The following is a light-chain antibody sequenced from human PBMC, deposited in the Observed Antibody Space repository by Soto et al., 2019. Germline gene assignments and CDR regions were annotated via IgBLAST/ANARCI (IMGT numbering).Light chain of an antibody. CDR2: GAS. CDR1: QSVSSN. CDR3: QQYNNWPRT. J-gene: IGKJ1*01. Sequence: EIVMTQSPATLSVSPGERATLSCGASQSVSSNLAWYHQKPGQAPRLLIYGASTRATGIPARFSGSGSGTEFTLTISSLQSEDFAVYYCQQYNNWPRTFGQGTKVDIK. V-gene: IGKV3-15*01.